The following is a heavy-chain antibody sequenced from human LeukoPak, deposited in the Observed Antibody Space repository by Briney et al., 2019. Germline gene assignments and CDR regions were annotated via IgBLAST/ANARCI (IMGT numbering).Heavy chain of an antibody. J-gene: IGHJ4*02. D-gene: IGHD1-26*01. CDR2: INPSGGST. CDR1: GHTFINYY. CDR3: AREKGDASGGSYGGLDY. Sequence: ASVKVSCKPSGHTFINYYIHWVQQAPGQGLEWMGIINPSGGSTSYAQKFQGRVTMTRDTSTSTVYMELSSLRSEDTAVYYCAREKGDASGGSYGGLDYWGQGTLVTVSS. V-gene: IGHV1-46*01.